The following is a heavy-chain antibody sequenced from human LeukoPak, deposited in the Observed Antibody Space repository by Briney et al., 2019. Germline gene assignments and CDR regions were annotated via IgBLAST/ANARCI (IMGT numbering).Heavy chain of an antibody. V-gene: IGHV6-1*01. CDR1: GDSVSSNSAA. Sequence: SQTLSLTCAISGDSVSSNSAAWNWIRPSPSRGLEWLGRTYYRSKWYNDYAVSVKSRITINPDTSKNQFSLQLNFVTPEDTAVYYCARLMVYASGSYYYGMDVWGQGTTVTVSS. D-gene: IGHD2-8*01. J-gene: IGHJ6*02. CDR3: ARLMVYASGSYYYGMDV. CDR2: TYYRSKWYN.